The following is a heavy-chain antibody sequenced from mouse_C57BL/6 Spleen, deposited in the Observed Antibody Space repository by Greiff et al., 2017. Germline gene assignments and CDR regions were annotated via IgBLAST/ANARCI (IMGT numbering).Heavy chain of an antibody. J-gene: IGHJ3*01. V-gene: IGHV1-42*01. D-gene: IGHD1-1*01. CDR3: ARGYYGSPFAY. CDR2: INPSTGGT. Sequence: EVQLQESGPELVKPGASVKISCKASGYSFTGYYMNWVKQSPEKSLEWIGEINPSTGGTTYNQKFKAKATLTVDKSSSTAYMQLKSLTSEDSAVYYCARGYYGSPFAYWGQGTLVTVSA. CDR1: GYSFTGYY.